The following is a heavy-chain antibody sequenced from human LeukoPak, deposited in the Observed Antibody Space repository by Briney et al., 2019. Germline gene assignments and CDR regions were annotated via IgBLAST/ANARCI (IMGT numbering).Heavy chain of an antibody. CDR1: GYTFTSYA. CDR2: INTNTGNP. D-gene: IGHD3-10*01. J-gene: IGHJ4*02. CDR3: ARLVGSGSYYTEQDTRGSRRHQNFDY. Sequence: AASVKVSCKASGYTFTSYAMNWVRQAPGQGLEWMGWINTNTGNPTYAQGFTGRFVFSLDTSVSTAYLQISSLKAEDTAVYYCARLVGSGSYYTEQDTRGSRRHQNFDYWGQGTLVTVSS. V-gene: IGHV7-4-1*02.